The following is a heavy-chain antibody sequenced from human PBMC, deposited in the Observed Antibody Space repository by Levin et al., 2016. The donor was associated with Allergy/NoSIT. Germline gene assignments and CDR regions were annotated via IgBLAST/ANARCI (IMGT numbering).Heavy chain of an antibody. D-gene: IGHD3-16*01. CDR3: ARGRGPKDY. Sequence: ASVKVSCKASGYTFSSHYMHWVRQAPGQGLEWMGIINPSGGSTSYAQKFQGRVTMTRDTSTSTAYMELSRLRSDDTAVYYCARGRGPKDYWGQGTLVTVSS. J-gene: IGHJ4*02. CDR1: GYTFSSHY. V-gene: IGHV1-46*01. CDR2: INPSGGST.